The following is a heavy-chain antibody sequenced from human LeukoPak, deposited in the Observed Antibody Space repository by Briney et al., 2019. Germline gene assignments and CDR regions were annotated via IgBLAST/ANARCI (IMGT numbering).Heavy chain of an antibody. J-gene: IGHJ4*02. CDR3: ARGAYYDSSGYSDFDY. V-gene: IGHV1-46*01. CDR2: INPSGGST. D-gene: IGHD3-22*01. Sequence: ASVKVSCKASGYTFTSYYMHWVRQAPGQGLEWMGIINPSGGSTSYAQKFKGRVTMTRDTSTSTVYMELSSLRSEDTAVYYCARGAYYDSSGYSDFDYWGQGTLVTVSS. CDR1: GYTFTSYY.